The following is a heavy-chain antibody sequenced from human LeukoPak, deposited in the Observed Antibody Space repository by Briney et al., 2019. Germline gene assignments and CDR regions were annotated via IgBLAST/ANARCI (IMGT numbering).Heavy chain of an antibody. CDR2: IYYSGST. V-gene: IGHV4-59*01. CDR1: GGSISSCY. D-gene: IGHD3-9*01. CDR3: ARETGTPAGAFDI. J-gene: IGHJ3*02. Sequence: SETLSLTCTVSGGSISSCYWSWIRQPPGKGLEWIGYIYYSGSTNYNPSLKSRVTISVDTSKNQFSLKLSSVTAADTAVYYCARETGTPAGAFDIWGQGTMVTVSS.